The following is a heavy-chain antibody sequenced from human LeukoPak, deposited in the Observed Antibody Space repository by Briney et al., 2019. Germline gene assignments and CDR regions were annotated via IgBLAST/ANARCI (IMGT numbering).Heavy chain of an antibody. CDR2: IHTNGNT. CDR3: ASSRTAASSNWFDP. Sequence: GGSLRLSCAASGLTVSSNYMTWVRQALGKGLEWVSIIHTNGNTYYADSVKGRFTISRDNSKNTLYLQMNSLRTEDTAVYYCASSRTAASSNWFDPWGQGTLVTVSS. CDR1: GLTVSSNY. D-gene: IGHD6-13*01. V-gene: IGHV3-53*01. J-gene: IGHJ5*02.